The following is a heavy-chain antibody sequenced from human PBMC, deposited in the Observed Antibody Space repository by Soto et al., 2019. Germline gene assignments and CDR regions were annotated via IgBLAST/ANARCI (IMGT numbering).Heavy chain of an antibody. V-gene: IGHV1-69*12. CDR3: ARGSYYDSSGTNMEDAFDI. J-gene: IGHJ3*02. CDR2: IIPIFGTA. Sequence: QVQLVQSGAAVKKPGSSVKVSCKASGGTFSSYAISWVRQAPGQGLEWMGGIIPIFGTANYAQKFQGRVTITADESTSTAYMELSSLRSEDTAVYYCARGSYYDSSGTNMEDAFDIWGQGTMVTVSS. D-gene: IGHD3-22*01. CDR1: GGTFSSYA.